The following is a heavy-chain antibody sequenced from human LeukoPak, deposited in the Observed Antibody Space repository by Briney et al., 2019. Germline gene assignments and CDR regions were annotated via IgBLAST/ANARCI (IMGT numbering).Heavy chain of an antibody. D-gene: IGHD6-6*01. CDR1: GFTFSSYW. CDR3: ARGEQLVGYYYYYYMDV. Sequence: GGPLRLSCAASGFTFSSYWMSWVRQAPGKGLEWVANIKQDGSEKYYVDSVKGRFTISRDDAKNSLYLQMNSLRAEDTAVYYCARGEQLVGYYYYYYMDVWGKGTTVTVSS. V-gene: IGHV3-7*01. CDR2: IKQDGSEK. J-gene: IGHJ6*03.